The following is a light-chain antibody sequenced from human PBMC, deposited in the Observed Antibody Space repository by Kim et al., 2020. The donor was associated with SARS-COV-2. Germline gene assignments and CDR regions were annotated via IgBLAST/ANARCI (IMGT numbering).Light chain of an antibody. V-gene: IGKV1-9*01. Sequence: DIQLTQSPSFLSASVGDRVTITCRASQGISSYLAWYQQKPGKAPKLLIYAASTLQSGVPSRFSGSGSGTEFTLTISSPQPEDFATYYCQQLNSYPYTFGQGTKLEI. CDR3: QQLNSYPYT. J-gene: IGKJ2*01. CDR1: QGISSY. CDR2: AAS.